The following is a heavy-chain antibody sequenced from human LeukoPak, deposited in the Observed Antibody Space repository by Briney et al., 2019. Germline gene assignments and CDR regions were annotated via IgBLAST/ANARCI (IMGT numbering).Heavy chain of an antibody. D-gene: IGHD3-10*01. CDR1: GGSISSGGYS. CDR2: IYHSGST. Sequence: SQTLSLTCAVSGGSISSGGYSWSWIRQPPGKGLEWIGYIYHSGSTYYNPSLKSRVTISVDRSKNQFSLKLSSVTAADTAVYYCASTMVRGVIIWELDYWGQGTLVTVSS. CDR3: ASTMVRGVIIWELDY. J-gene: IGHJ4*02. V-gene: IGHV4-30-2*01.